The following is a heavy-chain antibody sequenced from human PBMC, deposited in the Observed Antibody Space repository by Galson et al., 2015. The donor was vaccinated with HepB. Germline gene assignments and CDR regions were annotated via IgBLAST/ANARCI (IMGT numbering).Heavy chain of an antibody. Sequence: SLRLSCAASGFTFSSYAMSWVRQAPGKGLEWVSAISGSGGSTYYADSVKGRFTISRDNSKNTLYLQMNSLRAEDTAVYYCARPSRRELPTRGFDYWGQGTLVTVSS. J-gene: IGHJ4*02. CDR2: ISGSGGST. CDR1: GFTFSSYA. CDR3: ARPSRRELPTRGFDY. V-gene: IGHV3-23*01. D-gene: IGHD1-26*01.